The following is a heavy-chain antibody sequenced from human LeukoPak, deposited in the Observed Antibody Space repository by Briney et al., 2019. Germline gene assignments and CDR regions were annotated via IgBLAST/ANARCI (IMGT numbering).Heavy chain of an antibody. Sequence: PSETLSLTCTVSGGSISSGSYYWRWIRQPAGKGLEWIGRIYTSGSTNYNPSLKSRVTISVDTSKNQFSLKLSSVTAADTAVYYCAKHPSAGGYSSGWIRRNWFDPWGQGTLVTVSS. D-gene: IGHD6-19*01. CDR1: GGSISSGSYY. CDR2: IYTSGST. CDR3: AKHPSAGGYSSGWIRRNWFDP. J-gene: IGHJ5*02. V-gene: IGHV4-61*02.